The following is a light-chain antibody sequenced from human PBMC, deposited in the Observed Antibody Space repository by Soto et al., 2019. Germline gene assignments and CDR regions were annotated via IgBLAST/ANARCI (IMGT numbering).Light chain of an antibody. CDR1: SSNIGAGSD. CDR3: QSHDSSLSGTYV. J-gene: IGLJ1*01. Sequence: QPVLTQPPSVSGAPGQRVTISCIGSSSNIGAGSDVHWYQQLPGTAPKLLIYGNSNRPSGVPDRFSGSKSGTSASLAITGLQAEDEADYYCQSHDSSLSGTYVFGTGTKVTVL. CDR2: GNS. V-gene: IGLV1-40*01.